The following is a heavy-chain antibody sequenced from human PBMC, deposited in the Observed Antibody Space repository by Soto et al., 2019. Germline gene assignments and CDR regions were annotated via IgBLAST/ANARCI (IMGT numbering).Heavy chain of an antibody. D-gene: IGHD7-27*01. CDR2: INAGNGNT. J-gene: IGHJ4*02. CDR1: GYTFTSYA. CDR3: ARGPRNWGVDY. Sequence: GASVKVSCKASGYTFTSYAMHWVRQAPGQRLEWRGWINAGNGNTKYSQKFQGRVTMTRDTSASTAYMELSSLTSEDTAVYYCARGPRNWGVDYWGQGTLVTVSS. V-gene: IGHV1-3*01.